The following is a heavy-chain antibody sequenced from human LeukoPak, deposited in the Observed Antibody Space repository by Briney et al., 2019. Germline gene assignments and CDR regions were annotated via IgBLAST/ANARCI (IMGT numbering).Heavy chain of an antibody. D-gene: IGHD7-27*01. Sequence: GASVKVSCKASGYTFTGYYMHWVRQAPGQGLEWMGWINPNSGGTNYAQKFQGRVTMTGDTSISTAHMELSRLRSDDTAVYYCARTGPPRTLSDAFDIWGQGTMVTVSS. CDR3: ARTGPPRTLSDAFDI. CDR2: INPNSGGT. V-gene: IGHV1-2*02. CDR1: GYTFTGYY. J-gene: IGHJ3*02.